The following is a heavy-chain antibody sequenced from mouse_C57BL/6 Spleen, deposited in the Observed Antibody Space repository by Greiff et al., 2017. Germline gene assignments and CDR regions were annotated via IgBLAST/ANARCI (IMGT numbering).Heavy chain of an antibody. CDR3: TPYRTWCAY. CDR2: IDPENGDT. D-gene: IGHD5-1-1*01. J-gene: IGHJ3*01. Sequence: VQLQQSGAELVRPGASVKLSCTASGFNIKDDYMHWVKQRPEQGLEWIGWIDPENGDTEYASKFQGKATITADTSSNTAYLQLSSLTSEDTAVYYCTPYRTWCAYWGQGTLVTVSA. V-gene: IGHV14-4*01. CDR1: GFNIKDDY.